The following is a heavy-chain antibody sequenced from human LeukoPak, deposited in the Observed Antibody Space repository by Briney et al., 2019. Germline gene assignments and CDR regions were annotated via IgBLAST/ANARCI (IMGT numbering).Heavy chain of an antibody. Sequence: PGGSLRLSCAASGFTVSSNYMSWVRQAPGKGLEWVSVIYSGGSTYYADSVKGRFTISRDNSKNTLYLQMNSLRAADTAVYYCATGSGSHNYYYYYMDVWGKGTTVTISS. CDR3: ATGSGSHNYYYYYMDV. J-gene: IGHJ6*03. D-gene: IGHD3-10*01. V-gene: IGHV3-66*01. CDR2: IYSGGST. CDR1: GFTVSSNY.